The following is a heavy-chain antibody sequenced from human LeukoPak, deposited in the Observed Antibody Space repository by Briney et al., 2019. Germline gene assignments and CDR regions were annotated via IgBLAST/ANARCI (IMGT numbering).Heavy chain of an antibody. CDR2: VYHSGSA. V-gene: IGHV4-4*02. Sequence: SETLSLTCGVSGGSISSNNWWSWVRQPPGQGLEWIGEVYHSGSANYNPSLKSRVTISVDKSKNQLSLKLISVTAADTAVYYCAKDAAYYYYMDVWGKGTTVTVSS. CDR1: GGSISSNNW. CDR3: AKDAAYYYYMDV. D-gene: IGHD2-15*01. J-gene: IGHJ6*03.